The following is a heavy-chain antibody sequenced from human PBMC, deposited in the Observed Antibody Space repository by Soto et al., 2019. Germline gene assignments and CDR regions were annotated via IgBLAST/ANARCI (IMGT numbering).Heavy chain of an antibody. CDR3: VRSGDNYNVLDY. J-gene: IGHJ4*02. V-gene: IGHV3-11*03. Sequence: LRLSCAASGFSISDHHMSWIRQAPGKGLEWVSYSSNSGTFTKYADSVKGRFSISRDNAKNSLYLEINSLRGEDTAIYYCVRSGDNYNVLDYWGQGTPVTVSS. CDR2: SSNSGTFT. CDR1: GFSISDHH. D-gene: IGHD3-10*02.